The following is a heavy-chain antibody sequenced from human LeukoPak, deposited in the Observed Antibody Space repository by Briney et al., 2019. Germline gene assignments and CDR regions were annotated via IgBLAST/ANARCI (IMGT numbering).Heavy chain of an antibody. CDR2: IWYDGSNK. Sequence: PGGSLRLSCAASGFTLSSYGMHWVRQAPGKGLEWVAVIWYDGSNKYYADSVKGRFTISRDNSKNTLYLQMNSLRAEDTAVYYCARDLYSSSWYLYYYYYGMDVWGQGTTVTVSS. D-gene: IGHD6-13*01. CDR1: GFTLSSYG. CDR3: ARDLYSSSWYLYYYYYGMDV. J-gene: IGHJ6*02. V-gene: IGHV3-33*01.